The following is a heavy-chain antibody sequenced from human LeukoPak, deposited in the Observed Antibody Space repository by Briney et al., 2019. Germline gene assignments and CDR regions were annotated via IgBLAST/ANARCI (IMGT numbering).Heavy chain of an antibody. V-gene: IGHV3-7*01. CDR1: GFTFSSYW. CDR2: IKQDGSEK. CDR3: ARGDTVGDYYGMDV. D-gene: IGHD4-23*01. Sequence: GGSLRLSCAASGFTFSSYWMSWVRQAPGKGLEWVANIKQDGSEKYYVDSVKGRFTISRDNAKNSLYLQMNSLRAEDTAVYYCARGDTVGDYYGMDVWGQGTTVTVSS. J-gene: IGHJ6*02.